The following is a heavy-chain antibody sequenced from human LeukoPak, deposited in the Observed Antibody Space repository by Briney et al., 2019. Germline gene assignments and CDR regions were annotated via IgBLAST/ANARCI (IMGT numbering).Heavy chain of an antibody. CDR1: GGSINNYF. CDR3: ARASHDYGDYSHFDY. V-gene: IGHV4-59*01. CDR2: IYYSGSS. J-gene: IGHJ4*02. D-gene: IGHD4-17*01. Sequence: SETLSLICTVSGGSINNYFWSWIRQPPGKGLESIGYIYYSGSSNYNPSLKSRVTISVDTSKNQFSLQLSSVTAADTAVYYCARASHDYGDYSHFDYWGQGTLVTVSS.